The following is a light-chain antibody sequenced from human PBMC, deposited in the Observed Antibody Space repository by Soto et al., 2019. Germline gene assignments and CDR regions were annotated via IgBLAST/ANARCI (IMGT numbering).Light chain of an antibody. CDR2: AAS. CDR1: QTISTY. CDR3: RQTYAVPLA. V-gene: IGKV1-39*01. J-gene: IGKJ3*01. Sequence: DIQMTQSPSSLSASVGDRVTMTCRASQTISTYLHWYQQKPGKAPNLLIYAASSLQSGVPSRFSGSRSGTDFTLTITSLQPADFATYSCRQTYAVPLAFGPGTIVDIK.